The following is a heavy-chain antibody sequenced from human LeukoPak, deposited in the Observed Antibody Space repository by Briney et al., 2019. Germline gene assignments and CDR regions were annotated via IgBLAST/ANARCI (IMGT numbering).Heavy chain of an antibody. J-gene: IGHJ5*02. Sequence: ASVKVSCKASGYTFTGYYMHWVRQAPGQGLEWMGWINPNSGGTNYAQKFQGRVTMTRDTSISTAYMELSRLRSDDTAVYYCARRKLLWFGEFTYNWFDPWGQGTLVTVSS. D-gene: IGHD3-10*01. CDR3: ARRKLLWFGEFTYNWFDP. CDR2: INPNSGGT. CDR1: GYTFTGYY. V-gene: IGHV1-2*02.